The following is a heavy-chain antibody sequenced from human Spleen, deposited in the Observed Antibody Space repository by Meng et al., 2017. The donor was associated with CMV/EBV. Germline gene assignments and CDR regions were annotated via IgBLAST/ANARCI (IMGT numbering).Heavy chain of an antibody. CDR2: ISNSSSTI. D-gene: IGHD3-3*01. J-gene: IGHJ6*02. CDR1: GFTLSNFN. Sequence: GGSLRLSCAASGFTLSNFNMNWVRQAPGRGLEWVSYISNSSSTIHYADSVKGRFTISRDNAKNSLYLQMNSLRAEDTAVYYCARLIHITIFASGLDVWGPGTTVTVSS. V-gene: IGHV3-48*04. CDR3: ARLIHITIFASGLDV.